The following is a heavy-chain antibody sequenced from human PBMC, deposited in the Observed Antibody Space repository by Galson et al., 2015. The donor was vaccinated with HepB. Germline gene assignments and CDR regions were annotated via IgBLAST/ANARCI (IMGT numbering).Heavy chain of an antibody. V-gene: IGHV3-53*01. CDR3: AGVSSGSGRSPQAFDI. CDR1: GFTVSGKY. J-gene: IGHJ3*02. D-gene: IGHD3-10*01. Sequence: SLRLSCAASGFTVSGKYMTWVRQAPGKGLEWVSLIYAGGTTYYADSVKGRFTISRDSSKNTVYLQMNSLGAEDTAVYYCAGVSSGSGRSPQAFDIWGQGTMVTVSS. CDR2: IYAGGTT.